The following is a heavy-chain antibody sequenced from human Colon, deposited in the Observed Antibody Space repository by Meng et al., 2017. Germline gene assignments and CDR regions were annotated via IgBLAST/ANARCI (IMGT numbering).Heavy chain of an antibody. CDR2: IGHSGFT. CDR3: LRGSGGSV. CDR1: GDSISSSDSY. V-gene: IGHV4-39*07. D-gene: IGHD3-10*01. Sequence: QPQLQESGPGLVKPLETLSLTCSVSGDSISSSDSYWGWIRQSPGKGLEWIGSIGHSGFTYYTPSLESRVTVSVDTSRSQFSLELTSVTAADTAVYHCLRGSGGSVWGQGTLVTVSS. J-gene: IGHJ1*01.